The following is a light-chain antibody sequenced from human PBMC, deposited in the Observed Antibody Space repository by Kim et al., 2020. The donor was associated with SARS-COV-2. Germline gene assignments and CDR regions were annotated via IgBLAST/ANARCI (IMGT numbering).Light chain of an antibody. CDR1: QSVSSSY. J-gene: IGKJ2*01. V-gene: IGKV3-20*01. CDR2: GAS. Sequence: EIVLTQSPGTLSLSPGERATLSCRASQSVSSSYLGWYQQKPGQAPKLLIYGASSRATGIPDRFSGSGSGTDFTLTISRLEPEVFAVYYCQQYGSSPYTFGKGTKLEI. CDR3: QQYGSSPYT.